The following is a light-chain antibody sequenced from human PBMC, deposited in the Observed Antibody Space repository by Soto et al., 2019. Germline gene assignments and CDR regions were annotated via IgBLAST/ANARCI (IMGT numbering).Light chain of an antibody. Sequence: QSVLTQPASVSGSPGQSITISCTGTSSDVGGYNYVSWYQQHPGKAPKLMIYDVSNRPSGVSNRFSGSKSGNTASLTISGLQAEDEADYCCSSYTSSSTHYVFGTGTKVTVL. CDR2: DVS. V-gene: IGLV2-14*01. CDR1: SSDVGGYNY. CDR3: SSYTSSSTHYV. J-gene: IGLJ1*01.